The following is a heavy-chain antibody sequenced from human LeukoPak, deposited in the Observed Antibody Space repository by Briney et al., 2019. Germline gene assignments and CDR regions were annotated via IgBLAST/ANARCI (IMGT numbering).Heavy chain of an antibody. D-gene: IGHD3-10*01. CDR2: ISAYNGNT. Sequence: ASVKVSCKASGYTYTSYDINWVRQAPGQGLEWMGWISAYNGNTNYAQKLQGRVTMTTDTSTSTAYMELRSLRSDDTAVYYCARFGELLAPYYYYYGMDVWGQGTTVTVSS. J-gene: IGHJ6*02. CDR3: ARFGELLAPYYYYYGMDV. CDR1: GYTYTSYD. V-gene: IGHV1-18*01.